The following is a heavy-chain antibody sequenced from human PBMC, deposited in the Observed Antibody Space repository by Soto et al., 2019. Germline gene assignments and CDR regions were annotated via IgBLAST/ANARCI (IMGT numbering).Heavy chain of an antibody. Sequence: SVIMCLTWTVSGGNIGSHYWRWIRQPPGKGLEWIGYIYYSGSTNYNPSLKSRVTISVDTSKNQFSLKLSSVTAADTAVYYCARMEAAGADYWGQGTLVTVSS. CDR3: ARMEAAGADY. CDR1: GGNIGSHY. V-gene: IGHV4-59*11. CDR2: IYYSGST. J-gene: IGHJ4*02. D-gene: IGHD6-13*01.